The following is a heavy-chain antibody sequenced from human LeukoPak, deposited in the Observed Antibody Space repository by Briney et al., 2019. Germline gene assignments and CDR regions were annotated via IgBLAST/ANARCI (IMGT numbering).Heavy chain of an antibody. CDR1: GGTISSYY. V-gene: IGHV4-4*07. CDR2: IYTSGST. CDR3: ARYAAGDHAFDY. Sequence: SETLSLTCTVSGGTISSYYWSWVRQPAGKGLEWIWRIYTSGSTNYNPSLKSRVTMSVDTSKNQFALKLSSVTAADTAVYYCARYAAGDHAFDYWGQGTLVTVSS. D-gene: IGHD2-2*01. J-gene: IGHJ4*02.